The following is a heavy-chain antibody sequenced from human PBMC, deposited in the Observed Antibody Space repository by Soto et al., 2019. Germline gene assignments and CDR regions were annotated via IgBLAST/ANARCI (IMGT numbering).Heavy chain of an antibody. J-gene: IGHJ4*02. CDR3: ASLGDHRDY. V-gene: IGHV4-59*01. CDR2: LHYSGST. D-gene: IGHD3-10*01. Sequence: WTWLRQPPGKGLEWIGYLHYSGSTDCNPSLKSRVTMSLDTSKNQFYLKLSSLTAADTAVYYCASLGDHRDYWGQGTLVTVSS.